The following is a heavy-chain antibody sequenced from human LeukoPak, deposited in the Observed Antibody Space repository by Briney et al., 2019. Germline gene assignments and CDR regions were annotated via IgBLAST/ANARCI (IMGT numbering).Heavy chain of an antibody. CDR3: ARVEVGVVTVWYFDL. CDR1: GVSISSSGYY. D-gene: IGHD2-21*02. Sequence: SETLSLTCTVSGVSISSSGYYWGWIRQPPGKGLEWIGSIYYSGSTYYNPSLKCRVTISVDTSKNQFSLKLSSVTAADTAVYYCARVEVGVVTVWYFDLWGRGTLVTVSS. CDR2: IYYSGST. V-gene: IGHV4-39*07. J-gene: IGHJ2*01.